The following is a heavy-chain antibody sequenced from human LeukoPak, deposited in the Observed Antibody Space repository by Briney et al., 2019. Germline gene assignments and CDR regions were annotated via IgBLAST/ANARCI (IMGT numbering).Heavy chain of an antibody. J-gene: IGHJ3*02. Sequence: PGGSLRLSCEASGFTFRTYEMNWLRQAPGKGLEWISYTSSSGTAIHYADSVKGRFTISRDNAKNSLYLQMNSLRAEDTAVYYCAREGSSSTYYFDAFDIWGQGTMVTVSS. CDR1: GFTFRTYE. CDR2: TSSSGTAI. V-gene: IGHV3-48*03. CDR3: AREGSSSTYYFDAFDI. D-gene: IGHD3-22*01.